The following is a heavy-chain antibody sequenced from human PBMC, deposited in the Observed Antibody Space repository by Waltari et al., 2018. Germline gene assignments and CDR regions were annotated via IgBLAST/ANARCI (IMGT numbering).Heavy chain of an antibody. CDR1: GGTFRSYA. J-gene: IGHJ6*02. CDR3: AREQLERRRYYYGMDV. Sequence: QVQLVQSGAEVKKPGSSVKVSCKASGGTFRSYAISWVRQAPGQGLEWMGGIIPIFGTANYAQKFQGRVTITADESTSTAYMELSSLRSEDTAVYYCAREQLERRRYYYGMDVWGQGTTVTVSS. D-gene: IGHD1-1*01. V-gene: IGHV1-69*01. CDR2: IIPIFGTA.